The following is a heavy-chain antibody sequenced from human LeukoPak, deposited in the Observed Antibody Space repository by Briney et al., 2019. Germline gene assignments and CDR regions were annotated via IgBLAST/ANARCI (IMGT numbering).Heavy chain of an antibody. D-gene: IGHD3-9*01. CDR3: ARGLSDILTGYYKGPPDS. V-gene: IGHV3-64*01. CDR1: GFTFSSYA. CDR2: ISSNGGST. J-gene: IGHJ4*02. Sequence: GGSLRLSCAASGFTFSSYAMHWVRQAPGKGLEYVSAISSNGGSTYYANSVKGRFTISRDNSKNTLYLQMGSLRAEDMAVYYCARGLSDILTGYYKGPPDSWGQGTLVTVSS.